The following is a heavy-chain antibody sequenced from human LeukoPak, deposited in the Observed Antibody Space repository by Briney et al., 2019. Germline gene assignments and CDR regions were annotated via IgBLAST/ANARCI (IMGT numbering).Heavy chain of an antibody. CDR2: ISYDGSNK. CDR1: GFTFSDYA. J-gene: IGHJ4*02. Sequence: GGSLRLSCAASGFTFSDYAMHWVRQAPGKGLEWVAVISYDGSNKYYADSVKGRFTISRDNSKNTLYLQMNSLRTDDTAVYHCAKAGCSSTSCYTNCWGQGTLSPSPQ. V-gene: IGHV3-30*18. CDR3: AKAGCSSTSCYTNC. D-gene: IGHD2-2*02.